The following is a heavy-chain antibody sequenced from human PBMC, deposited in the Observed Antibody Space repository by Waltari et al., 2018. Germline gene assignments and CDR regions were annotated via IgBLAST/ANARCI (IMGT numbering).Heavy chain of an antibody. CDR3: ARGGVPDYYGSGSPYRNWFDP. CDR1: GGSFSGYH. CDR2: INNGGVT. J-gene: IGHJ5*02. Sequence: QVQLKQWGAGTLKPSDTLSLTCGVYGGSFSGYHSTWVRQSPGKGLEWIGEINNGGVTNYSPSLKSRVTISVDASKNQFSLFVRSVTAADTAVYYCARGGVPDYYGSGSPYRNWFDPWGQGTLVTVSS. V-gene: IGHV4-34*02. D-gene: IGHD3-10*01.